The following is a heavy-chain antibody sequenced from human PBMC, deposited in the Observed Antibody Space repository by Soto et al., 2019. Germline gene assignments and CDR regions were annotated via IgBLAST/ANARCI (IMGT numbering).Heavy chain of an antibody. CDR2: IYYSGST. CDR1: GGSISSYY. V-gene: IGHV4-59*01. J-gene: IGHJ4*02. CDR3: ARWLQYHDGGFDY. D-gene: IGHD5-12*01. Sequence: ASETLSLTCTVSGGSISSYYWSWIRQPPGKGLEWIGYIYYSGSTNYNPSLKSRVTISVDTSKNQFSLKLSSVTAADTAVYYCARWLQYHDGGFDYWGQGTLVTVSS.